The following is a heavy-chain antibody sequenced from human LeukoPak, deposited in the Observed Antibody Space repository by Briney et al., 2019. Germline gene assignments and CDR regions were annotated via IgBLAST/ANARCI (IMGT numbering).Heavy chain of an antibody. V-gene: IGHV5-51*01. D-gene: IGHD3-10*02. Sequence: GESLKISCKGSGYIFTSYWIGWERQMPGKGLEWMGIIYPGDSDTRYSPSFQGQVTISADKSISTAYLQWSSLKASDTAMYYCARRYYVYGIDSFDIWGQGTMVTVSS. CDR2: IYPGDSDT. J-gene: IGHJ3*02. CDR1: GYIFTSYW. CDR3: ARRYYVYGIDSFDI.